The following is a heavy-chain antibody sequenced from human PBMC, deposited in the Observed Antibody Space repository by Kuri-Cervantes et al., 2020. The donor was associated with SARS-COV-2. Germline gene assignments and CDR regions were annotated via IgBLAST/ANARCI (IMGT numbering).Heavy chain of an antibody. CDR1: GGSIRSGSYY. J-gene: IGHJ4*02. V-gene: IGHV4-39*07. CDR2: IYYSGST. CDR3: ARGGRSTWSHFDY. Sequence: SETLSLTCTVSGGSIRSGSYYWGWIRQPPGKGLEWIGNIYYSGSTYYNPSLKSRVTISVVTSKNLFSLRLSSVTAADTAVYYCARGGRSTWSHFDYWGQGTLVTVSS. D-gene: IGHD6-13*01.